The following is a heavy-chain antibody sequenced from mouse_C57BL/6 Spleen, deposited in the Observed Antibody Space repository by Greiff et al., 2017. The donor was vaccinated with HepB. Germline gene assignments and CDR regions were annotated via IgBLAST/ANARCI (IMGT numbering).Heavy chain of an antibody. J-gene: IGHJ4*01. Sequence: EVQGVESGGDLVKPGGSLKLSCAASGFTFSSYGMSWVRQTPDKRLEWVATISSGGSYTYYPDSVKGRFTISRDNAKNTLYLQMSSLKSEDTAMYYCARLDSNSYGRDYWGQGTSVTVSS. CDR2: ISSGGSYT. D-gene: IGHD2-5*01. CDR3: ARLDSNSYGRDY. CDR1: GFTFSSYG. V-gene: IGHV5-6*01.